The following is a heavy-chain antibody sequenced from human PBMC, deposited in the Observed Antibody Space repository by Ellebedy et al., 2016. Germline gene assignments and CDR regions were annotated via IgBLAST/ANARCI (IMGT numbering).Heavy chain of an antibody. J-gene: IGHJ4*02. CDR2: ISAGSDTT. CDR3: RQGHYFDQ. CDR1: GFNFNTFF. V-gene: IGHV3-23*01. Sequence: GESLKISXTASGFNFNTFFMSWVRQAPGKGLEWVSTISAGSDTTRLADSVKGRFTISRDSSKNSVYLRMNNLRVEDTALYYCRQGHYFDQWGQGALVTVSS.